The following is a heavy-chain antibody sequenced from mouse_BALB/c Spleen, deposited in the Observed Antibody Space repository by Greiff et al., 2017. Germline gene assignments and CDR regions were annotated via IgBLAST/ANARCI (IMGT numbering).Heavy chain of an antibody. D-gene: IGHD2-1*01. Sequence: EVQGVESGGDLVKPGGSLKLSCAASGFTFSSYGMSWVRQTPDKRLEWVATISSGGSYTYYPDSVKGRFTISRDNAKNTLYLQMSSLKSEDTAMYYCARQRDYGNYYYAMDYWGQGTSVTVSS. CDR3: ARQRDYGNYYYAMDY. CDR1: GFTFSSYG. V-gene: IGHV5-6*01. CDR2: ISSGGSYT. J-gene: IGHJ4*01.